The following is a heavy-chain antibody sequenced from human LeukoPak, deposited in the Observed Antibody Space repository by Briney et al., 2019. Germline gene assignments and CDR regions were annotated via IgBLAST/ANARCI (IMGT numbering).Heavy chain of an antibody. CDR1: GFTFSSYG. CDR2: IRHDGNNK. CDR3: AKDPAATVTPNYFDY. V-gene: IGHV3-30*02. D-gene: IGHD4-11*01. Sequence: GGSLRLSCAASGFTFSSYGMHWVRQAPGKGLDWVAFIRHDGNNKFYADSVRGRFTISRDNSKNTLFLQMDGLSTEDTAVYYCAKDPAATVTPNYFDYWGRGTLVTVSS. J-gene: IGHJ4*02.